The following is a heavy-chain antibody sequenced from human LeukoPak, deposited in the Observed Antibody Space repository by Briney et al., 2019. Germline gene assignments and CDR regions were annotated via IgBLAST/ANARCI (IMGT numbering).Heavy chain of an antibody. Sequence: PSETLSLTCAVYGGSFSGYYWSWIRQPPGKGLEWIGEINHSGSTNYNPSLKSRVTISVDTSKNQFSLKLSSVTAADTAVYYCARGLRSPFYDSSGYLRDYWGQGTLVTVSS. J-gene: IGHJ4*02. V-gene: IGHV4-34*01. CDR1: GGSFSGYY. D-gene: IGHD3-22*01. CDR2: INHSGST. CDR3: ARGLRSPFYDSSGYLRDY.